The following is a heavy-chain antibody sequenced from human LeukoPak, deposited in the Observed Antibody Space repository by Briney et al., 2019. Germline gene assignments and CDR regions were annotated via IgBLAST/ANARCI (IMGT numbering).Heavy chain of an antibody. CDR1: GGSLINYY. CDR3: GEQEIPGGGGSWFDP. Sequence: PSETLSLTCAVSGGSLINYYWSWIRQSPGKGLEWIAYIYYSGNTNYNPSLKSRVTISVDLSKNQVSLRLTSVTAADTAVYYCGEQEIPGGGGSWFDPWGQGTLVTVSS. J-gene: IGHJ5*02. D-gene: IGHD3-16*01. CDR2: IYYSGNT. V-gene: IGHV4-59*08.